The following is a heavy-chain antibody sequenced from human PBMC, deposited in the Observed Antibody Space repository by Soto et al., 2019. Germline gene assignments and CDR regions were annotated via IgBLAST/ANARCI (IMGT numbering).Heavy chain of an antibody. V-gene: IGHV3-30*18. Sequence: QVQLVESGGGMVQPGRSLRLSCAASGFTFNNYGMHWVRQAPGKGLEWVATISNDGSDKYYADSVKGRLTISRDNSKNTVYLQMNSLRAEERAVYYCAKDQGIAASHGIDWGQGTMVTVSS. CDR3: AKDQGIAASHGID. CDR2: ISNDGSDK. D-gene: IGHD6-13*01. CDR1: GFTFNNYG. J-gene: IGHJ3*01.